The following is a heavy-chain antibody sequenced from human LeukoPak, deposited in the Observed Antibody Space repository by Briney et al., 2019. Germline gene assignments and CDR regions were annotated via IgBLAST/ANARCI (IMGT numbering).Heavy chain of an antibody. J-gene: IGHJ3*02. CDR2: ISSSGSTI. D-gene: IGHD2-15*01. CDR1: GFTFSSYE. CDR3: ARVGGYCSGGSCYSRRDAFDI. Sequence: GGSLRLSCAASGFTFSSYEMNWVRQAPGKGLEWVSYISSSGSTIYYADSVKGRFTISRDNAKNSLYLQMNSLRAGDTAVYYCARVGGYCSGGSCYSRRDAFDIWGQGTMVTVSS. V-gene: IGHV3-48*03.